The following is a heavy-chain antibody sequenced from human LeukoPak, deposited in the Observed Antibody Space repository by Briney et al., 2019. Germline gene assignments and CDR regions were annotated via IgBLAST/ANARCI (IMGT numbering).Heavy chain of an antibody. Sequence: SETLSLTCTVFGGSITSCRYYWLWIRQPPGKGLEWIGSIDYSGSIYYNPSLKSRVTISVDTSKNQFSLKLSSVTAVDTAVYYWSRRGCSMSAGGYYFDYWGQGTLVTVSS. V-gene: IGHV4-39*01. CDR2: IDYSGSI. CDR3: SRRGCSMSAGGYYFDY. J-gene: IGHJ4*02. CDR1: GGSITSCRYY. D-gene: IGHD3-10*02.